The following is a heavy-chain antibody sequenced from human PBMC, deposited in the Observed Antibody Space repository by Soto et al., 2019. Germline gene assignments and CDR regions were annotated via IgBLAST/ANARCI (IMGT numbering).Heavy chain of an antibody. CDR1: GGSISSSSYY. CDR2: IYYSGST. J-gene: IGHJ5*02. V-gene: IGHV4-39*01. D-gene: IGHD2-15*01. CDR3: ARHIAGGYCSGGSCYEGLMGWFDP. Sequence: SETLSLTCTVSGGSISSSSYYWGWIRQPPGKGLEWIGSIYYSGSTYYNPSLKSRVTISVDTSKNQFSLKLSSVTAADTAVYYCARHIAGGYCSGGSCYEGLMGWFDPWGQGTLVTVSS.